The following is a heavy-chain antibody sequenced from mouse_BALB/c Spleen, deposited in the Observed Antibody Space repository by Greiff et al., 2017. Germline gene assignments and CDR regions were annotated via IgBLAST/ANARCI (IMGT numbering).Heavy chain of an antibody. CDR2: IWAGGST. D-gene: IGHD2-4*01. J-gene: IGHJ1*01. Sequence: QVQLKESGPGLVAPSQSLSITCTVSGFSLTSYGVHWVRQPPGKGLEWLGVIWAGGSTNYNSALMSRLSISKDNSKSQVFLKMNSLQTDDTAMYYCARDLSTMITGYFDVWGAGTTVTVSS. CDR1: GFSLTSYG. CDR3: ARDLSTMITGYFDV. V-gene: IGHV2-9*02.